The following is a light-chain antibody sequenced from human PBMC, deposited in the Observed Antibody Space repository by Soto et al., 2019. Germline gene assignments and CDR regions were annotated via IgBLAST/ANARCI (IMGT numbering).Light chain of an antibody. V-gene: IGKV1-5*03. CDR3: QPYTDSSWT. Sequence: DIHMTQSPSTLSASVGDRVTITCRASQSISIWLAWYQQKPGRAPNLLIYGTSSLESGVPSRFSGSGSGTEFTLTISSLQPDDFATYYCQPYTDSSWTFGQGTKVEIK. J-gene: IGKJ1*01. CDR2: GTS. CDR1: QSISIW.